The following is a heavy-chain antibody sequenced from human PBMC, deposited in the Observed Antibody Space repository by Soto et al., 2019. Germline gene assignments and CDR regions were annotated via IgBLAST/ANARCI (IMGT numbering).Heavy chain of an antibody. CDR2: INAGNGNT. CDR1: GYTFASYA. CDR3: ARGGYCSGGSCYAPDYYYYGMDV. J-gene: IGHJ6*02. Sequence: ASVKVSCTASGYTFASYAMHWVRQAPGQRLEWMGWINAGNGNTKYSQKFQGRVTITRDTSASTAYMELSSLRSEDTAVYYCARGGYCSGGSCYAPDYYYYGMDVWGQGTTVTVSS. D-gene: IGHD2-15*01. V-gene: IGHV1-3*01.